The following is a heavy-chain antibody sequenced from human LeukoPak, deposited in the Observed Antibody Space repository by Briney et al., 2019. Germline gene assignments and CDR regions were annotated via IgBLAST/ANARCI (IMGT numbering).Heavy chain of an antibody. CDR1: GFTFTYAW. V-gene: IGHV3-11*04. CDR3: ARDGVLGSGDTEFFQH. J-gene: IGHJ1*01. CDR2: ISPTGSTI. Sequence: SGGSLRLSCAASGFTFTYAWMSWVRQAPGKGLEWLSYISPTGSTIYYADSVKGRFTISRDNAKNSLYLQMNSLRAEDTAVYYCARDGVLGSGDTEFFQHWGQGTLVTVSS. D-gene: IGHD3-10*01.